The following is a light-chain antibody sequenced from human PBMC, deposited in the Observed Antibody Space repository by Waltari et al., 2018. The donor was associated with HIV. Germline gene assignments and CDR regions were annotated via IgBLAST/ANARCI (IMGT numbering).Light chain of an antibody. CDR2: DDS. CDR3: QVWVDSRDVAVI. CDR1: TPGVQL. J-gene: IGLJ2*01. V-gene: IGLV3-21*02. Sequence: SYALTQPPSVSVAPGQTARITCGGDTPGVQLVHWYQQKPGQAPVLVICDDSDRSSGSPERFSGSNSGNTATLTSSRVEGGDEADYYCQVWVDSRDVAVIFGGGTKLTVL.